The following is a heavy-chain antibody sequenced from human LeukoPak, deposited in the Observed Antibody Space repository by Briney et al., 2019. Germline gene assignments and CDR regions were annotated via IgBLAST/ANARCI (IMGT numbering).Heavy chain of an antibody. V-gene: IGHV3-11*04. CDR3: TRESPQLGAY. CDR2: ISGSSSTI. CDR1: GFTFSDYY. Sequence: GGSLRLSCAASGFTFSDYYMSWIRQAPGKGLEWVSYISGSSSTIYYADSVKGRFTISRDNAKNSLYLQMNSLRVEDAAVYYCTRESPQLGAYWGQGTLVTVSS. J-gene: IGHJ4*02. D-gene: IGHD6-13*01.